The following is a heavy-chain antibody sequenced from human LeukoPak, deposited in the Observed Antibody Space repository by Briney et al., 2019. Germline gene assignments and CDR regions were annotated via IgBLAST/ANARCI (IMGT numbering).Heavy chain of an antibody. J-gene: IGHJ4*02. CDR1: GFTFSSYA. CDR2: ISYDGSNK. V-gene: IGHV3-30-3*01. CDR3: ARSITMIVVVITLYFDY. D-gene: IGHD3-22*01. Sequence: GGSLRLSCAASGFTFSSYAMHWVRQAPGKGLEWVAVISYDGSNKYYADSVKGRFTISRDNSKNTLYLQMNSLRAEDTAVYYCARSITMIVVVITLYFDYWGQGTLVIVSS.